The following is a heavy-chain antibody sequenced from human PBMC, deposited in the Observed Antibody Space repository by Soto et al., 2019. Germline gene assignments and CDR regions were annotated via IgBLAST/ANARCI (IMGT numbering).Heavy chain of an antibody. CDR1: GFTFSSYG. D-gene: IGHD3-22*01. Sequence: LRLSCAASGFTFSSYGMHWVRQAPGKGLEWVAVISYDGSNKYYANSVKGRFTISRDNSKNTLYLQMNSLRAEDTAVYYCAKQVYYYDSSGYDPTVIDIPNPLQSLPWG. CDR2: ISYDGSNK. V-gene: IGHV3-30*18. J-gene: IGHJ5*02. CDR3: AKQVYYYDSSGYDPTVIDIPNPLQSLP.